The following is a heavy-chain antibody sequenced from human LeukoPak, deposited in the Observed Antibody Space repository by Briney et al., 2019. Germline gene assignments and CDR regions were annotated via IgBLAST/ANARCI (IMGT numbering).Heavy chain of an antibody. D-gene: IGHD2-15*01. CDR3: ARAPVTSCRGAFCYPFDI. J-gene: IGHJ4*02. CDR1: GFALSSYA. CDR2: TSSSDAGT. V-gene: IGHV3-23*01. Sequence: GGSLRLSCAASGFALSSYAMGWVRQAPGKGLEWVSATSSSDAGTYHAESVRGRFTISRDNSKNTLYLQMNSLRADDAAVYYCARAPVTSCRGAFCYPFDIWGQGTLVTVSS.